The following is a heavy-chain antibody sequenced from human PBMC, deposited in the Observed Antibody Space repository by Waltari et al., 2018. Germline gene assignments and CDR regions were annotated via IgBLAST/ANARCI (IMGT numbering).Heavy chain of an antibody. D-gene: IGHD2-2*01. V-gene: IGHV4-38-2*02. Sequence: QVQLQESGPGLVKPSETLSLTCTVSGYSISSGYYWGWIRQPPGKGLEWIGSIYHSGSTYYNPSLKSGVTISVETTKNQFSLRLSSVTAADTAVYYWARVPVGYCSSTSCPDNWFDPWGQGTLVTVSS. CDR3: ARVPVGYCSSTSCPDNWFDP. J-gene: IGHJ5*02. CDR2: IYHSGST. CDR1: GYSISSGYY.